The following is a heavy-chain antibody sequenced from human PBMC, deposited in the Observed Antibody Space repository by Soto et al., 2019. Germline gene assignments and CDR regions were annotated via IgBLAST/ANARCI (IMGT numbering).Heavy chain of an antibody. J-gene: IGHJ4*02. D-gene: IGHD1-1*01. Sequence: EVQLLESGGGLVQPGGSLRLSCAASAFTISRYAMSWVRQAPGKGLEWVSAISDSGDTTHYADSVKGRFTISRDTSKSTLYLQMNTRRAEDTALYYCAKDKPGTTSFDDWGQGTLVIVSS. CDR2: ISDSGDTT. CDR1: AFTISRYA. CDR3: AKDKPGTTSFDD. V-gene: IGHV3-23*01.